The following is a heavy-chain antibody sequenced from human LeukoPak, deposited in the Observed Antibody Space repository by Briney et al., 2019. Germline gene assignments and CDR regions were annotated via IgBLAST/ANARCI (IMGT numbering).Heavy chain of an antibody. CDR2: IYYSGST. CDR1: GGSISSYY. J-gene: IGHJ4*02. D-gene: IGHD3-16*02. V-gene: IGHV4-59*01. CDR3: ARVFSDYVWGSYRSYYFDY. Sequence: PSETLSLTCTVSGGSISSYYWSWIRQPPGKGLEWIGYIYYSGSTNYNPSLKSRVTISVDTSKNQFSLKLSSATAADTAVYYCARVFSDYVWGSYRSYYFDYWGQGTLVTVSS.